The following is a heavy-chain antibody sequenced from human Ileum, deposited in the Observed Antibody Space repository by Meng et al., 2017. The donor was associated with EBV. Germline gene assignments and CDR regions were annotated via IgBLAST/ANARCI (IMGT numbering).Heavy chain of an antibody. CDR3: AGRNNWFDP. J-gene: IGHJ5*02. CDR2: IGLSADAI. CDR1: GFTFSDYS. D-gene: IGHD1-14*01. Sequence: QLVELGGGLVNPGGSLRLSCAASGFTFSDYSLSWIRQAPGKGLQVIASIGLSADAIYYADSVKGRFTISRDNANNSLYLQMNNLRVDETAVYYCAGRNNWFDPWGQGTLVTVSS. V-gene: IGHV3-11*01.